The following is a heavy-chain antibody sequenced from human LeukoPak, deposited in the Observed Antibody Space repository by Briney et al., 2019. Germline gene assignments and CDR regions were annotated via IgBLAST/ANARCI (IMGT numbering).Heavy chain of an antibody. Sequence: SVKVSCKASGYTFTDYYMHWVRQAPGQGLEWMGGIIPIFGTANYAQKFQGRVTITTDESTSTAYMELSSLRSEDTAVYYCARTPCGGDCYPVLFDYWGQGTLVTVSS. D-gene: IGHD2-21*02. J-gene: IGHJ4*02. CDR2: IIPIFGTA. CDR1: GYTFTDYY. V-gene: IGHV1-69*05. CDR3: ARTPCGGDCYPVLFDY.